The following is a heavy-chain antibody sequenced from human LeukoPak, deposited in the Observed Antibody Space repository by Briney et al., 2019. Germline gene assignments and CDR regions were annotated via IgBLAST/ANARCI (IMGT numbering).Heavy chain of an antibody. J-gene: IGHJ6*02. V-gene: IGHV1-69*04. CDR3: ARFNLGYCSSTSCSLGYYYYGMDV. CDR2: IIPILGIA. D-gene: IGHD2-2*01. Sequence: SVKVSCTASGGTFSSYAISWVRQAPGQGLEWMGRIIPILGIANYAQKFQGRVTITADKSTSTAYMELSSLRSEDTAVYYCARFNLGYCSSTSCSLGYYYYGMDVWGQGTTVTVSS. CDR1: GGTFSSYA.